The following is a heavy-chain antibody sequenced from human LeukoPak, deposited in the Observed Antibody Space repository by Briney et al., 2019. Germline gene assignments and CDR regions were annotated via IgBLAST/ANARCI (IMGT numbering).Heavy chain of an antibody. CDR1: GGTFSSYA. Sequence: ASVKVSCKASGGTFSSYAISWVRQAPGQGLEWMGRINPNSGGTNYAQKFQGRVTMTRDTSISTAYMELSRLRSDDTAVYYCARDSGYDSQKYYYYYYGMDVWGQGTTVTVSS. D-gene: IGHD5-12*01. CDR3: ARDSGYDSQKYYYYYYGMDV. CDR2: INPNSGGT. J-gene: IGHJ6*02. V-gene: IGHV1-2*06.